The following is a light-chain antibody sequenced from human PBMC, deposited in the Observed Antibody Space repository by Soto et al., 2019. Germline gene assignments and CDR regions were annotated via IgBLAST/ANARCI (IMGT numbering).Light chain of an antibody. V-gene: IGLV2-14*01. Sequence: QSVLTQPASVSGSPGQSITISCTGTSSDVGGYIYVSWYQQHPGKAPKLMIYEVSNRPSGVSNRFSGSKSGNTASLTISGLQAEDEADYYCSSYTSTLRVVFGGGTKLPVL. J-gene: IGLJ3*02. CDR2: EVS. CDR3: SSYTSTLRVV. CDR1: SSDVGGYIY.